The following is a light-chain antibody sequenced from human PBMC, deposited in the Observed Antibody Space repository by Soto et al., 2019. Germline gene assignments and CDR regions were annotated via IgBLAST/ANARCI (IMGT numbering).Light chain of an antibody. J-gene: IGLJ2*01. CDR3: ASYTTSSAFVV. V-gene: IGLV2-18*02. Sequence: QSALTQPPSVSASPGQSVTISCTGTSSDVGSYDRVSWYQQPPGTAPKLMIYEVSNRPSGVPDRFSGSKSGNTASLTISGLQAEDEADYFCASYTTSSAFVVLGGGTKLTVL. CDR1: SSDVGSYDR. CDR2: EVS.